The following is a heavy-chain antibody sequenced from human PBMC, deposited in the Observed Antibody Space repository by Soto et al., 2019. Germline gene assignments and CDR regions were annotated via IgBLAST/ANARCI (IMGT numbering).Heavy chain of an antibody. CDR3: ARFSEDFWSGYLDY. J-gene: IGHJ4*02. CDR1: GGSISSYY. Sequence: SETLSLTCTVAGGSISSYYWSWIRQPPGKGLEWIGYIYYSGSTNYNPSLKSRVTISVDTSKNQFSLKLSSVTAADTAVYYCARFSEDFWSGYLDYWGQGTLVTASS. CDR2: IYYSGST. D-gene: IGHD3-3*01. V-gene: IGHV4-59*01.